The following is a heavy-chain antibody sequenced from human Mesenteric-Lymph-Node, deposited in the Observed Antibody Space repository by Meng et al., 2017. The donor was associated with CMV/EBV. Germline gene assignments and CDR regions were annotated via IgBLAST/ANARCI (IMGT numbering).Heavy chain of an antibody. CDR2: ITFGGDFT. CDR1: TFDGCA. D-gene: IGHD5-18*01. CDR3: AKDRVRHGYTGNRYHFDH. Sequence: TFDGCAMSWGRQAQGKGLEWVSGITFGGDFTYYADSVKDRFAIPRDNSKNILYLQMNNLRNEDTALYYCAKDRVRHGYTGNRYHFDHWGHGTLVTVSS. V-gene: IGHV3-23*01. J-gene: IGHJ4*01.